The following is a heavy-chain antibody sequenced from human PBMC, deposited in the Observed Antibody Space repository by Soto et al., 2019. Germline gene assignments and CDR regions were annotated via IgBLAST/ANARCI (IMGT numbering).Heavy chain of an antibody. J-gene: IGHJ4*02. V-gene: IGHV3-48*02. CDR1: GFTFSTFS. CDR2: ISGGGRPI. Sequence: EVQLVESGGGSVQPGGSLRLSCAASGFTFSTFSMNWVRQAPGRGLEWISYISGGGRPISYADSVKGRFTISRDNAKNSLYLQMDSRTDEDTAVYYCARDLGWAFDSWGQGNLVTVSS. D-gene: IGHD6-19*01. CDR3: ARDLGWAFDS.